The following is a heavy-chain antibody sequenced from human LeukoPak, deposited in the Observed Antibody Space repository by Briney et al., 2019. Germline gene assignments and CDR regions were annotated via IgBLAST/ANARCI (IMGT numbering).Heavy chain of an antibody. Sequence: GGSLRLSCAAPGFAFSVSWMHWVRQAPGKGLVWVSVIKSDGSGTAYADSVKGRFTISRDNAKNTVYLQMNSLRDEDTAVYYCAKDYFGSLEYWGQGILVTVSS. D-gene: IGHD2/OR15-2a*01. CDR2: IKSDGSGT. J-gene: IGHJ4*02. CDR1: GFAFSVSW. V-gene: IGHV3-74*03. CDR3: AKDYFGSLEY.